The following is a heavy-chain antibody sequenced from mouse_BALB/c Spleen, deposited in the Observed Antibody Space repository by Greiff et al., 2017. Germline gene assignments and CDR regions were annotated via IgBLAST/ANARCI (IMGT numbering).Heavy chain of an antibody. CDR1: GFTFSSYA. CDR3: ATYYGNYFDY. D-gene: IGHD2-10*01. J-gene: IGHJ2*01. V-gene: IGHV5-9-4*01. CDR2: ISSGGSYT. Sequence: VQLKQSGGGLVKPGGSLKLSCAASGFTFSSYAMSWVRQSPEKRLEWVAEISSGGSYTYYPDTVTGRFTISRDNAKNTLYLEMSSLRSEDTAMYYCATYYGNYFDYWGQGTTLTVSS.